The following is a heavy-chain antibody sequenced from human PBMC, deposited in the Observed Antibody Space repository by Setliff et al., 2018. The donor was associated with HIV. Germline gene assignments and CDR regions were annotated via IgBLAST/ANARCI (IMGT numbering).Heavy chain of an antibody. Sequence: ASVKVSCKASGYTFSGYYIHWVRQAPGQGLEWMGIINPSGGSTSYAQKFQGRVTMTRDTSTSTVYMELSSLRSEDTAVYYCARDPNYNFWSGYLMDVWGKGTTVTVSS. CDR3: ARDPNYNFWSGYLMDV. CDR2: INPSGGST. V-gene: IGHV1-46*01. J-gene: IGHJ6*04. D-gene: IGHD3-3*01. CDR1: GYTFSGYY.